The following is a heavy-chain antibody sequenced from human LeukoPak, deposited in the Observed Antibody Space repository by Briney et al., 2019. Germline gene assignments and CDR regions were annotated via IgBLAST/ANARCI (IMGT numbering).Heavy chain of an antibody. CDR2: IIPIFGTA. J-gene: IGHJ4*02. CDR3: ARPNIERRAWGTRAAYYFDY. V-gene: IGHV1-69*13. CDR1: GGTFSSYA. D-gene: IGHD3-16*01. Sequence: ASVKVSCKASGGTFSSYAISWVRQAPGQGLEWMGGIIPIFGTANYAQKFQGRVTITADESTSTAYMELSSLRSEDTAVYYCARPNIERRAWGTRAAYYFDYWGQGTLVTVSS.